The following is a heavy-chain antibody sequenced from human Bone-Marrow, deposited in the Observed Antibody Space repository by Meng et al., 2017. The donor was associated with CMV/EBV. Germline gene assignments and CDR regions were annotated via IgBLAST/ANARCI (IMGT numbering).Heavy chain of an antibody. CDR2: ISSSGSTI. CDR1: GFTFSSYE. V-gene: IGHV3-48*03. J-gene: IGHJ6*02. D-gene: IGHD6-13*01. CDR3: ARKLGRFRSSWHRGMDV. Sequence: GESLKISCAASGFTFSSYEMNWVRQAPGKGLEWVSYISSSGSTIYYADSVKGRFTISRDNAKNSLYLQMNSLRAEDTAVYYCARKLGRFRSSWHRGMDVWAQGTTVTVSS.